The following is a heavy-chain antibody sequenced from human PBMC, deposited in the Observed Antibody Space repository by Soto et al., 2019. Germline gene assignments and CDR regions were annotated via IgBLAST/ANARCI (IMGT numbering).Heavy chain of an antibody. CDR3: ARSIVVVTALDY. V-gene: IGHV1-3*01. D-gene: IGHD2-21*02. CDR1: GYTFTSYA. Sequence: QVQLVQSGAEVKKPGDSVKGSCKASGYTFTSYAMHWVRQAPGQRLEWMGWINAGNGNTKYSQKFKGRVTITRDTSASTAYMELSSLRSEDTAVYYCARSIVVVTALDYWGQGTLVTVSS. J-gene: IGHJ4*02. CDR2: INAGNGNT.